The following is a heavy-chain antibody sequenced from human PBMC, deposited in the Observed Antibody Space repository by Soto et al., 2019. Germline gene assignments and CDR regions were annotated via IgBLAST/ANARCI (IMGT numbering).Heavy chain of an antibody. D-gene: IGHD1-7*01. CDR1: GGSFTINNW. CDR3: ASRDPGTSVDY. Sequence: SETLSLTCAVSGGSFTINNWWAWFRQPPGQGLEWIGEIYRTGSTNYNPSLKSRVTISLDKSENQFSLKVTSLTAADTAVYYCASRDPGTSVDYWGQGTLVTVSS. V-gene: IGHV4-4*02. J-gene: IGHJ4*02. CDR2: IYRTGST.